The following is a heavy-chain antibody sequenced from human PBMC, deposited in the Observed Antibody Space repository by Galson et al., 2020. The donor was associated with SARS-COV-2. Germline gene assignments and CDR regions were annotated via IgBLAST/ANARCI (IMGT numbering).Heavy chain of an antibody. J-gene: IGHJ4*02. Sequence: GGSLRLSCAASGFTFDAYAMHCVRQAPGKGLEWVSGISWNSGSIGYADSVKGRFTISRDNAKNSLYLQMNSLRAEDTALYYCAKDRGSSGFGYYFDYWGQGTLVTVSS. CDR1: GFTFDAYA. CDR2: ISWNSGSI. D-gene: IGHD6-19*01. CDR3: AKDRGSSGFGYYFDY. V-gene: IGHV3-9*01.